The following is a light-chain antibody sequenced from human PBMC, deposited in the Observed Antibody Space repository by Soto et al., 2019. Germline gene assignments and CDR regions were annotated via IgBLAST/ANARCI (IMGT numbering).Light chain of an antibody. CDR1: TSNIGSNT. CDR3: AAWDDSLNGHV. Sequence: QLVLTQPPSASGTPGQRVTISCAGSTSNIGSNTVNWYQQLPGTAPKLVIYNNHQRPSGAPDRFSGSKSGTSASLAISGLQSEDEADYYCAAWDDSLNGHVFGTGTKVTVL. J-gene: IGLJ1*01. V-gene: IGLV1-44*01. CDR2: NNH.